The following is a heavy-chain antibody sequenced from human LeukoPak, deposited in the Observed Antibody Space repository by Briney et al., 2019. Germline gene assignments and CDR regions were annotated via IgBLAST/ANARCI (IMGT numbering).Heavy chain of an antibody. CDR1: GYTFTGYY. V-gene: IGHV1-2*02. J-gene: IGHJ4*02. D-gene: IGHD3-10*01. CDR2: INPNSGGT. CDR3: AKPDYGSGSYYNVDYFDY. Sequence: ASVKVSCKASGYTFTGYYMHWVRQAPGQGLEWMGWINPNSGGTNCAQKFQGRVTMTRDTSINTAYMELSSLRVDDTAVYYCAKPDYGSGSYYNVDYFDYWGQGTLVTVSS.